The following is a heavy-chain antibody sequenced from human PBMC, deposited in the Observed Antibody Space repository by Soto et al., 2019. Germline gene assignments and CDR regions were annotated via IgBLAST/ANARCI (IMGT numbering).Heavy chain of an antibody. CDR3: ARGGGSGSYYTSNAFDI. CDR2: IYSGGST. Sequence: PGGSLRLSCAASGFTVSSNYMSWVRQAPGKGLEWVSVIYSGGSTYYADSVKGRFTISRHNSKNTLYLQMNSLRAEDTAVYYCARGGGSGSYYTSNAFDIWGQGTMVT. J-gene: IGHJ3*02. D-gene: IGHD3-10*01. CDR1: GFTVSSNY. V-gene: IGHV3-53*04.